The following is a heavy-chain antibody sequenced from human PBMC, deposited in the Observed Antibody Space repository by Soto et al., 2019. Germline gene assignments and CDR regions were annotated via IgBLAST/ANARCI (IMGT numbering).Heavy chain of an antibody. CDR3: ASDAYYDFWSGRNQGGMDV. Sequence: GGSLRLSCAASGFTFSSYGLHWVRQAPGKGLEWVAVIWYDGSNKYYADSVKGRFTISRDNSKNTLYLQMNSLSADDTAVYYCASDAYYDFWSGRNQGGMDVWGQGTTVTVSS. J-gene: IGHJ6*02. V-gene: IGHV3-33*01. D-gene: IGHD3-3*01. CDR2: IWYDGSNK. CDR1: GFTFSSYG.